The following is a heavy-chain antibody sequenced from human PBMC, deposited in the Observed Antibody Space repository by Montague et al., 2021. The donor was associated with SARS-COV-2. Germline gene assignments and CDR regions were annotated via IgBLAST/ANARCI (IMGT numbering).Heavy chain of an antibody. V-gene: IGHV4-31*03. Sequence: TLSLTCTVSGGSISSGGYYWSWIRQHPGKGLEWIGYIYYSGSTYYTPSLKSRVTISVDTSKNQFSLKLSSVTAAATAVYYCARAAAWSVSDIVTGYYYYYGMDVWGQGTTVTVSS. CDR2: IYYSGST. D-gene: IGHD3-9*01. J-gene: IGHJ6*02. CDR1: GGSISSGGYY. CDR3: ARAAAWSVSDIVTGYYYYYGMDV.